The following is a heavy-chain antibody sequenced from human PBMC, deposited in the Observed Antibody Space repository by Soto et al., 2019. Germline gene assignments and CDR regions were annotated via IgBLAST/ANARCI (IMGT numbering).Heavy chain of an antibody. Sequence: QVQLQESGPGLVKPSQTLSLTCTVSGGSISSGGYYWSWIRQHPGKGLEWIGYIYYSGSTYYNPSFKSRVTISVDTSKNQFSLKLSSVTAADTAVYYCARFGYSTNIGIDYWGQGTLVTVSS. CDR3: ARFGYSTNIGIDY. V-gene: IGHV4-31*03. CDR2: IYYSGST. D-gene: IGHD3-22*01. CDR1: GGSISSGGYY. J-gene: IGHJ4*02.